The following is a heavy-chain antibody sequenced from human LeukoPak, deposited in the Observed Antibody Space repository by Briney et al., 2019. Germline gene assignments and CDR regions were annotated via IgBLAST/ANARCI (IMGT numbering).Heavy chain of an antibody. J-gene: IGHJ3*02. CDR1: TFVFSDYA. Sequence: GGSLRLSCAASTFVFSDYAMTWVRQAPGKGLEWVSTISGGGDATYYAHSVKGRFAVSRDNSKKTLYLQLNSLRAEDTAVYYCTRDQRKYCSRTTCFVFDIWGQGTVVSVSS. D-gene: IGHD2-2*01. CDR3: TRDQRKYCSRTTCFVFDI. V-gene: IGHV3-23*01. CDR2: ISGGGDAT.